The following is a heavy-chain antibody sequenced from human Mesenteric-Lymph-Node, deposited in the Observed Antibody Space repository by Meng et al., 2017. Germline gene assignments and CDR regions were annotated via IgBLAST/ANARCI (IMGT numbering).Heavy chain of an antibody. D-gene: IGHD3-3*01. CDR2: MNPNSGNT. CDR3: ARGITIFGVVIFDY. CDR1: GHHFTSYD. Sequence: VELVQLGAEVKKPGSSVKVPCKASGHHFTSYDINWVRQATGKGLEWIGWMNPNSGNTGYAQKFQGRVTMTRNTSISTAYMELSSLRSEDTAVYYCARGITIFGVVIFDYWGQGTPVTVSS. V-gene: IGHV1-8*01. J-gene: IGHJ4*02.